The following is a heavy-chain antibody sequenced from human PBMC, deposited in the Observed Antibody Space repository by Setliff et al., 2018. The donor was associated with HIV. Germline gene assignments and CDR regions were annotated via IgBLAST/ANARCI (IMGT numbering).Heavy chain of an antibody. D-gene: IGHD2-15*01. CDR3: AREHCSGGSCNGFDI. CDR1: GGSISSYY. Sequence: SETLSLTCTVSGGSISSYYWSWIRQPPGKGLEWIGYIYTSGSVNYNPSLKSRVTISVDTSKNQFSLKLRSVTAADTAMYYCAREHCSGGSCNGFDIWGQGTMVTVSS. J-gene: IGHJ3*02. V-gene: IGHV4-4*09. CDR2: IYTSGSV.